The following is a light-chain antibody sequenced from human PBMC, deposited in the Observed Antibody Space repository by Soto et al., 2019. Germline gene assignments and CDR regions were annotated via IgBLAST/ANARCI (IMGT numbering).Light chain of an antibody. CDR3: QTWDRNAGV. V-gene: IGLV3-1*01. CDR2: QDT. J-gene: IGLJ1*01. CDR1: SLPKEY. Sequence: SYELAQPPSVSVSPGQTARITCSGDSLPKEYAYWYQKKPGQSPVLVIYQDTNRPSGIPERFSGSSSGNTATLTISGTQAMDEAEYYCQTWDRNAGVFGSGTKVTVL.